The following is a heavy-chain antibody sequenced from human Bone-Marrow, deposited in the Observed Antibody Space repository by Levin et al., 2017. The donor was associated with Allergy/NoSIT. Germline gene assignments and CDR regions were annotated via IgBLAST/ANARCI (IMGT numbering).Heavy chain of an antibody. CDR1: GFNFNSYS. Sequence: GGSLRLSCAASGFNFNSYSMNWVRQAPGRGLEWISLISGSGSTIYYADSVKGRFTISRDNAKNSLSLQMNSLKAEDTAVYYCARGGYNHNFDFWGQGTLVTVS. J-gene: IGHJ4*02. V-gene: IGHV3-48*01. D-gene: IGHD5-24*01. CDR3: ARGGYNHNFDF. CDR2: ISGSGSTI.